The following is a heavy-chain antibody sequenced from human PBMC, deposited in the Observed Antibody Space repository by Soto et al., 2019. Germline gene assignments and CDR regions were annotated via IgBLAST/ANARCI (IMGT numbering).Heavy chain of an antibody. Sequence: QVQLVQSGAEVKKPGASVKVSCKASGYTFTSYAMHWVRQAPGQRLEGMGWINAGNGNTKYSQKFQGRVTITRDTSASTAYMELRSLRSEDTAVYYCAREAYGKLSAFDIWGQGTMVTVSS. CDR3: AREAYGKLSAFDI. J-gene: IGHJ3*02. D-gene: IGHD4-17*01. CDR1: GYTFTSYA. CDR2: INAGNGNT. V-gene: IGHV1-3*01.